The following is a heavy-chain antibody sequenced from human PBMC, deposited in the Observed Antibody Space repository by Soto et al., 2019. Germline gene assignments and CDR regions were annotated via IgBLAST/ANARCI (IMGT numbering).Heavy chain of an antibody. D-gene: IGHD2-21*01. J-gene: IGHJ6*02. Sequence: ASVKVSCKSSGYNFISHSITWVRQAPGQGLEWMGRISAYNGNTNYAQKLQGRLTMTTDTSTNTAYMELSSLSSDDTAVYYCAIGEFGGGAQGCRDMDVWGQGTTVTVSS. CDR1: GYNFISHS. V-gene: IGHV1-18*01. CDR3: AIGEFGGGAQGCRDMDV. CDR2: ISAYNGNT.